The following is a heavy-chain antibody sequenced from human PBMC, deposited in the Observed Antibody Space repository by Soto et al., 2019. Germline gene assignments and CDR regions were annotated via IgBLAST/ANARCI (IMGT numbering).Heavy chain of an antibody. CDR3: ASSITYYYDSSGSALDY. D-gene: IGHD3-22*01. Sequence: SQTLSLTCTVSGGSISSGDYYWSWIRQPPGKGLEWIGYIYYSGSTYYNPSLKSRVTISVDTSKNQFSLKLSSVTAADTAVYYCASSITYYYDSSGSALDYCGEGTLVTVSS. V-gene: IGHV4-30-4*01. CDR2: IYYSGST. CDR1: GGSISSGDYY. J-gene: IGHJ4*02.